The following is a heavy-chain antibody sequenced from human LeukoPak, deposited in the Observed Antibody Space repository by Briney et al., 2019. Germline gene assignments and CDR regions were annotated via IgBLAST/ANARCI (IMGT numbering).Heavy chain of an antibody. CDR1: GYTFTSYG. J-gene: IGHJ4*02. CDR3: ARDAYCSGGSCSPAYFDY. CDR2: ISAYNGNT. Sequence: ASVKVSCKASGYTFTSYGISWVRQAPGLGLEWMGWISAYNGNTNYAQKLQGRVTMTTDTSTSTAYMELRSLRSDDTAVYYCARDAYCSGGSCSPAYFDYWGQGTLVTVSS. D-gene: IGHD2-15*01. V-gene: IGHV1-18*01.